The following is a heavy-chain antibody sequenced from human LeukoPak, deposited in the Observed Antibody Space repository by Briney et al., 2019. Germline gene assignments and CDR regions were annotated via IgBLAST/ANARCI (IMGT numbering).Heavy chain of an antibody. J-gene: IGHJ4*02. CDR3: AREDSSGCYGD. D-gene: IGHD3-22*01. CDR2: INSDGSST. Sequence: GGSLRLSCAASGFTFSSYWMHWVRQAPGKGLVWVSRINSDGSSTSYADSVKGRFTMSRDNAKNTLYLQMNNLRAEDTAVYYCAREDSSGCYGDWGQGTLATVSS. CDR1: GFTFSSYW. V-gene: IGHV3-74*01.